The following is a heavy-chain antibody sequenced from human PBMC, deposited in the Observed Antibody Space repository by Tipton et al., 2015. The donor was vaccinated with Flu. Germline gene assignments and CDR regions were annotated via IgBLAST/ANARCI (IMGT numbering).Heavy chain of an antibody. J-gene: IGHJ6*02. CDR2: IHGSGGS. CDR3: ARLYTTAGRYYGMDV. D-gene: IGHD2-2*02. Sequence: TLSLTCTVSGGSVNSDNNYWSWIRQPAGKGLEWIGRIHGSGGSNYNPSLRGRVTISADTSKNQFSLNLRSVTAADTAVYYCARLYTTAGRYYGMDVGGQGTAVTVSS. V-gene: IGHV4-61*02. CDR1: GGSVNSDNNY.